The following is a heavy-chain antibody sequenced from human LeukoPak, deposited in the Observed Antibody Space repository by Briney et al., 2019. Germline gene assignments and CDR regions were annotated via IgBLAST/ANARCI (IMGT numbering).Heavy chain of an antibody. V-gene: IGHV1-69*05. J-gene: IGHJ4*02. Sequence: SVKVSCKASGGTFSSYAISWVRQAPGQGLEWMGGIIPIFGTVNYAQKFQGRVTITTDESTSTAYMELSSLRSEDTAVYYCARSVRGYSYGSPFDYWGQGTLVTVSS. CDR2: IIPIFGTV. D-gene: IGHD5-18*01. CDR3: ARSVRGYSYGSPFDY. CDR1: GGTFSSYA.